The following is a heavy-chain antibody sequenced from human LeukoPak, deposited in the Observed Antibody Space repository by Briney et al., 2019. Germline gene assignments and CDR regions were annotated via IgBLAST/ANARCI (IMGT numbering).Heavy chain of an antibody. V-gene: IGHV3-23*01. J-gene: IGHJ4*02. CDR3: AKDGLYFDGSTHIYYFDS. D-gene: IGHD3-9*01. Sequence: GGSLRLSCTASGFTFSHYWMSWVRQAPGKGLEWVSSITYNGAATYYLDSVKARFTISRDNSRSTLYLQMDSLTAEDTALYYCAKDGLYFDGSTHIYYFDSWGQGTLVAVSS. CDR2: ITYNGAAT. CDR1: GFTFSHYW.